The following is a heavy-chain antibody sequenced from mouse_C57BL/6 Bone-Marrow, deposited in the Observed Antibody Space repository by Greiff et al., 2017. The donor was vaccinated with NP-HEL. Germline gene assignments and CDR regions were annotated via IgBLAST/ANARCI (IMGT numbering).Heavy chain of an antibody. D-gene: IGHD2-3*01. Sequence: EVKLQVSGPELVKPGASVKISCKASGYSFTGYYMNWVKQSPEKSLEWIGEINPSTGGTTYNQKFKSKATLTVDKSSSTAYMQLKSLTSEDSAVYYCARGWLLRRDAMDYWGQGTSVTVSS. CDR1: GYSFTGYY. J-gene: IGHJ4*01. CDR3: ARGWLLRRDAMDY. CDR2: INPSTGGT. V-gene: IGHV1-42*01.